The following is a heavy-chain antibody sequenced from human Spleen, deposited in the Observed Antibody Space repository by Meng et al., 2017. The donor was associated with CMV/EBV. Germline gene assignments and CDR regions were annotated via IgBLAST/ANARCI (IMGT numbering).Heavy chain of an antibody. V-gene: IGHV4-61*01. D-gene: IGHD6-13*01. CDR1: SVISGSYY. CDR2: IYYSGSA. Sequence: SVISGSYYWSWIRQPPGKGLEWIGYIYYSGSANCNPSLKSRVTISVDTSKNQFSLKLSSVTAADTAVYYCARESVGAAGTGDYFDYWGQGTLVTVSS. J-gene: IGHJ4*02. CDR3: ARESVGAAGTGDYFDY.